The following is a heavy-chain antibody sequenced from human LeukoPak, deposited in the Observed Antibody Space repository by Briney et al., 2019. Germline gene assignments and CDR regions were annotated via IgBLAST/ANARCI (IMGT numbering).Heavy chain of an antibody. D-gene: IGHD7-27*01. V-gene: IGHV3-48*03. CDR2: ISSSGSTI. CDR3: ARGTGYCLDP. Sequence: PGGSLRLSCAASGFTFSSYEMNWVRPAPGKGLEWVSDISSSGSTIYYADSVKGRFTLSRDNAKNSLYLQMNSLRAEDTAVYYCARGTGYCLDPWGQGTLVTVSS. CDR1: GFTFSSYE. J-gene: IGHJ5*02.